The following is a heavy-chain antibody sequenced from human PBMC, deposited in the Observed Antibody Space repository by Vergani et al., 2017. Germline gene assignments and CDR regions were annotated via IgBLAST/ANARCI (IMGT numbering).Heavy chain of an antibody. Sequence: EWVAFIQYDGSNKYYADSVKGRFTISRDNSKSTLYLQMNSLRAEDTAVYYCARGCVPPTYSSSWSSLRSRGYYYYGMDVWGQGTTVTVSS. V-gene: IGHV3-30*02. J-gene: IGHJ6*02. CDR2: IQYDGSNK. D-gene: IGHD6-13*01. CDR3: ARGCVPPTYSSSWSSLRSRGYYYYGMDV.